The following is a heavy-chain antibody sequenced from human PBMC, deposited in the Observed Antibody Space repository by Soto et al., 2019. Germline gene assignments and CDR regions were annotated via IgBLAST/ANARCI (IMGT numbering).Heavy chain of an antibody. V-gene: IGHV1-8*01. CDR1: GYTFTIYD. CDR2: MNPNSGNT. Sequence: ASVKVSCKASGYTFTIYDINWVRQATGQGLEWMGWMNPNSGNTGYAQKFQGRVTMTRNTSISTAYMELSSLRSEDTAVYYCAREGITIFGVVNGGYCYYMDVWGKGTTVTVSS. CDR3: AREGITIFGVVNGGYCYYMDV. D-gene: IGHD3-3*01. J-gene: IGHJ6*03.